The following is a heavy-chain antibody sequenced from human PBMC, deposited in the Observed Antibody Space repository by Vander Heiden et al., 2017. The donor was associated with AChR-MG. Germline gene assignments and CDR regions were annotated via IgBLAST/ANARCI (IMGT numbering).Heavy chain of an antibody. J-gene: IGHJ3*02. CDR1: GAIFSTYG. D-gene: IGHD3-3*01. CDR3: ATFFFDS. CDR2: ISGYNGNV. V-gene: IGHV1-18*01. Sequence: QLQLVQSAAEVKKPGASMSVSCKASGAIFSTYGISWVRQVPGQGLEWMGWISGYNGNVDYAQKFQGRLTITTDTSTNTLYMDLRSLRSDDTAVYYCATFFFDSWGQGTRVIVSS.